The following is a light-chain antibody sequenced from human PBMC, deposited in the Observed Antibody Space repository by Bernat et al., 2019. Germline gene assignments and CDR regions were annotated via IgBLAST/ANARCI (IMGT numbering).Light chain of an antibody. CDR3: QAWDSSAGV. V-gene: IGLV3-1*01. J-gene: IGLJ3*02. Sequence: SSALPPPPSVSVSPGQTASITCSGDRLANTCWYQQKPGQSPVVVIFRDNKRPSGIPERFSGSNSGNTATLTISGTQPMDEADYYCQAWDSSAGVFGGGTKLTVL. CDR1: RLAN. CDR2: RDN.